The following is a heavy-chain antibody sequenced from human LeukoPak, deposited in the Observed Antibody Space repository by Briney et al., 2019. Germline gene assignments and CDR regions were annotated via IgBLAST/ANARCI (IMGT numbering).Heavy chain of an antibody. D-gene: IGHD6-13*01. CDR2: ISSSSSYI. Sequence: PGGSLRLSCAASGFTLSSYSMNWVRQAPGKGLEWVSSISSSSSYIYYADSVKGRFTISRDNAKNSLYLQMNSLRAEDTAVYYCARDPAAGTYYFDYWGQGTLVTVSS. CDR3: ARDPAAGTYYFDY. V-gene: IGHV3-21*01. J-gene: IGHJ4*02. CDR1: GFTLSSYS.